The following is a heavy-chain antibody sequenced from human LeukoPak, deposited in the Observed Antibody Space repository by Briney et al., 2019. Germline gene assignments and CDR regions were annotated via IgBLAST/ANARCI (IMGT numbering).Heavy chain of an antibody. CDR3: ARATNDASSGRYTGGHYYMDV. V-gene: IGHV4-59*01. D-gene: IGHD3-3*01. J-gene: IGHJ6*03. CDR1: CGSLSSYY. Sequence: SETLSLTCSLSCGSLSSYYWRWIRQFPEKGREWFGYMIYSGSPNYSLSLKTRATIFLDASKTQLSLDLRSLTGADRPVYYFARATNDASSGRYTGGHYYMDVWGKGTTVTVSS. CDR2: MIYSGSP.